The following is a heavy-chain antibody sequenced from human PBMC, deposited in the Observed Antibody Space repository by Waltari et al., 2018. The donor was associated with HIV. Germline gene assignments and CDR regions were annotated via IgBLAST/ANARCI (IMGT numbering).Heavy chain of an antibody. D-gene: IGHD1-26*01. J-gene: IGHJ1*01. Sequence: EVQLVESGGALIQPGGSLRLSCSVSGFNVRTRYMGWVRQAPGKGLEWVAGIYIGGSTCYADSVKGRGTIARDEFRNTLNRQMNSLRVGDTAVYYGATHYEASGHEYFEHWGPGTLVAVSS. CDR1: GFNVRTRY. V-gene: IGHV3-53*01. CDR2: IYIGGST. CDR3: ATHYEASGHEYFEH.